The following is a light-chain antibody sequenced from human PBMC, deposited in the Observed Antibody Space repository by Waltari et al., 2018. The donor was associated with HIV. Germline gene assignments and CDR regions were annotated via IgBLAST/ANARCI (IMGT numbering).Light chain of an antibody. Sequence: QSMLTQPPSASGTPGQRVTISCSGSRSNIGSNYVYWYQQVPGTAPKLLIYRNNQRPSGAPDRFSGSKSGTAASLAISGLRSEDEADYYCAAWDDSLSGWVFGGGTKLTVL. V-gene: IGLV1-47*01. CDR1: RSNIGSNY. J-gene: IGLJ3*02. CDR2: RNN. CDR3: AAWDDSLSGWV.